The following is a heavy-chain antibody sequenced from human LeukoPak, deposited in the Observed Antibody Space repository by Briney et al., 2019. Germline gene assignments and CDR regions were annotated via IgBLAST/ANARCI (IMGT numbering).Heavy chain of an antibody. V-gene: IGHV1-2*02. CDR1: GYTFTGYY. D-gene: IGHD4-17*01. CDR2: INPNSGGT. J-gene: IGHJ1*01. Sequence: ASVKVSCKASGYTFTGYYMHWVRQAPGRGLEWMGCINPNSGGTNYAQKFQGRVTMTRDTSIGTAYMELSRLRSDDTAVYYCARSVLGTVTTFEYFQHWGQGTLVTVSS. CDR3: ARSVLGTVTTFEYFQH.